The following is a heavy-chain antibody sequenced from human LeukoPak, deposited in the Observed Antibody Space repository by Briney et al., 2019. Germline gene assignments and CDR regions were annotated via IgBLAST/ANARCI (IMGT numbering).Heavy chain of an antibody. CDR1: GFTFSSYA. CDR3: AKWSAAVAGKGGYYFDY. Sequence: GGSLRLSCAASGFTFSSYAMSWVRQAPGKGLEWVSAISGSGGSTYYADSVKGRFTISRDNSKNTLYLQMNSLRAEDTAVYYCAKWSAAVAGKGGYYFDYWGQGTLVTVSS. CDR2: ISGSGGST. J-gene: IGHJ4*02. D-gene: IGHD6-19*01. V-gene: IGHV3-23*01.